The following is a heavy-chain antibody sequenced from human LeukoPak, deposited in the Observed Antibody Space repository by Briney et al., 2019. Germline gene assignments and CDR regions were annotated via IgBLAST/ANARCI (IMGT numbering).Heavy chain of an antibody. CDR1: GGSISSGDCY. V-gene: IGHV4-30-4*01. J-gene: IGHJ6*02. CDR2: IYYSGGT. D-gene: IGHD2-2*01. Sequence: KASETLSLTCTVSGGSISSGDCYWSWIRQPPGKGLEWIGYIYYSGGTYYNPSLKSRVTISVDTSKNQFSLKLSSVTAADTAVYYCARDIVVVPAATDPYYYYGMDVWGQGTTVTVSS. CDR3: ARDIVVVPAATDPYYYYGMDV.